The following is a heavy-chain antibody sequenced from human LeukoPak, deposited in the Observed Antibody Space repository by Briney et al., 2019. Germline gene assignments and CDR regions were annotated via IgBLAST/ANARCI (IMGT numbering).Heavy chain of an antibody. CDR1: GYTFTGYY. D-gene: IGHD2-2*02. Sequence: ASVKVSCKASGYTFTGYYMHWVRQAPGQGLEWMGWINPDSGGTNYAQKFQGRVTMTRDTSISTAYMELSRLRSDDTAVYYCAREIGTYCSSTSCYNSGINWFDPWGQGTLVTVSS. CDR2: INPDSGGT. CDR3: AREIGTYCSSTSCYNSGINWFDP. J-gene: IGHJ5*02. V-gene: IGHV1-2*02.